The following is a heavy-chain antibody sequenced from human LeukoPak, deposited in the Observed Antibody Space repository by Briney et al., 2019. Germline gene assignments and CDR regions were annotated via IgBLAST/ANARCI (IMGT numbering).Heavy chain of an antibody. V-gene: IGHV4-34*01. J-gene: IGHJ4*02. Sequence: PSETLSLTCAVYGGSFSGYYWSWIRQPPGKGLEWIGEINHSGSTNYNPSLKSRVTISVDTSKNQFSLKLSSVTAADTAVYYCARGRRRMATIGGCDYWGQGTLVTVSS. CDR2: INHSGST. CDR1: GGSFSGYY. CDR3: ARGRRRMATIGGCDY. D-gene: IGHD5-24*01.